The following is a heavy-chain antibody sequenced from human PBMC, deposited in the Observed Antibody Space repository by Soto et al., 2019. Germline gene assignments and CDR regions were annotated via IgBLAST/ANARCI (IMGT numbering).Heavy chain of an antibody. CDR3: ARAPPGPAPRWGV. D-gene: IGHD3-16*01. J-gene: IGHJ6*02. V-gene: IGHV4-30-2*01. CDR2: IYPTGKT. Sequence: SETLSLTCAVSGSSISSGGYSWSWIRQTPGKGLEWIGYIYPTGKTYYNPSLENRVTISIDTSKNQFSLQLTSVTAADTAVYYCARAPPGPAPRWGVWGHGTTVTVSS. CDR1: GSSISSGGYS.